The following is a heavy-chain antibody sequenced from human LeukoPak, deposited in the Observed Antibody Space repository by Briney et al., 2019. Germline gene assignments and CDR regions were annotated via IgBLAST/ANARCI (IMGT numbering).Heavy chain of an antibody. CDR2: ISGSGGST. CDR3: AKDLVVVVPAAIRGVPDADAFDI. Sequence: ETLSLTCTVSGGSISSYYWSWVRQAPGKGLEWVSAISGSGGSTYYADSVKGRFTISRDNSKNTLYLQMNSLRAEDTAVYYCAKDLVVVVPAAIRGVPDADAFDIWGQGTMVTVSS. V-gene: IGHV3-23*01. D-gene: IGHD2-2*01. CDR1: GGSISSYY. J-gene: IGHJ3*02.